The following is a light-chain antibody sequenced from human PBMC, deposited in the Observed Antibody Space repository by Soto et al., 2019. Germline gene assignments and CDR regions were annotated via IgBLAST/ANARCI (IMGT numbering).Light chain of an antibody. J-gene: IGKJ1*01. V-gene: IGKV1-5*03. CDR1: QTISSW. Sequence: QMTQSPSTLSGSVGDRVTITCRASQTISSWLAWYQQKPGKAPKLLIYKASTLKSGVPSRFSGSGSGTEFTLTISSLQPDDFATYYCQHYNSYSEALGQGTKVDIK. CDR3: QHYNSYSEA. CDR2: KAS.